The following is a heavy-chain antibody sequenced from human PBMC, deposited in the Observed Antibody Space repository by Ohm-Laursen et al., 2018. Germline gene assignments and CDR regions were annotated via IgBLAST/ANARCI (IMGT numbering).Heavy chain of an antibody. D-gene: IGHD1-26*01. CDR2: ISGSGAGT. J-gene: IGHJ4*02. CDR3: AKARSSSGTYPGAVDY. Sequence: SLRLSCSASGFTFSSYAMSWVRQAPGKGLEWVSTISGSGAGTYYADSVKGRFTISRNNSNNTLYLQMNTLRADDTAVYYCAKARSSSGTYPGAVDYWGQGTLVTVSS. V-gene: IGHV3-23*01. CDR1: GFTFSSYA.